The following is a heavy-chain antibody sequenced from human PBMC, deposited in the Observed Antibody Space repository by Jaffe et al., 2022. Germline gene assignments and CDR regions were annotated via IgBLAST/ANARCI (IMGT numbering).Heavy chain of an antibody. J-gene: IGHJ4*02. Sequence: QVQLQESGPGLVKPSETLSLTCAVSGYSISSGYYWGWIRQPPGKGLEWIGSIYHSGSTYYNPSLKSRVTISVDTSKNQFSLKLSSVTAADTAVYYCARQENPGGYDLYYFDYWGQGTLVTVSS. D-gene: IGHD5-12*01. V-gene: IGHV4-38-2*01. CDR1: GYSISSGYY. CDR3: ARQENPGGYDLYYFDY. CDR2: IYHSGST.